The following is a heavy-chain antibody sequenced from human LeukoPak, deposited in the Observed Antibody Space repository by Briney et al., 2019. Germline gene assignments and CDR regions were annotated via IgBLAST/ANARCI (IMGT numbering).Heavy chain of an antibody. CDR2: ISTDNDSI. Sequence: PGGSLRLSYAASRFTFSTYNMNWVRPAPGKGLEWLSYISTDNDSIYYADSVKGRFTISRDNAKNTLYLQMNSLRDEDTAVYYCAIDAWDLPLDAFDIWGQGTMVTVSS. D-gene: IGHD1-26*01. CDR3: AIDAWDLPLDAFDI. CDR1: RFTFSTYN. J-gene: IGHJ3*02. V-gene: IGHV3-48*02.